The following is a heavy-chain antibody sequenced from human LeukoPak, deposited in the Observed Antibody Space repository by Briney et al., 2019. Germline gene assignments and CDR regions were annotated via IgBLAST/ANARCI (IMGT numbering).Heavy chain of an antibody. Sequence: TSETLSLTCTVSGGSISSHYWSWIRQPPGKGLEWIGYIYYSGSTNYNPSLKSRVTISVDTSKNQFSLKLSSVTAADTAVYYCAREKYSGSYYIRFDPWGQGTLVTVSS. J-gene: IGHJ5*02. V-gene: IGHV4-59*11. CDR2: IYYSGST. CDR3: AREKYSGSYYIRFDP. D-gene: IGHD1-26*01. CDR1: GGSISSHY.